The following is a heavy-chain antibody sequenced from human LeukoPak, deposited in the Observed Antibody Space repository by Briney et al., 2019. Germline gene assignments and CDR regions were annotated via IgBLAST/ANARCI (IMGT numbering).Heavy chain of an antibody. V-gene: IGHV1-18*01. Sequence: ASVKASCKASGYTFTSYGISWVRQAPGQGLEWMGWINAYNGDTNYAQNLQVRLTMTTDTSTSTAYMELRSLRSDDTAVYYCGRDGSGTWFDPWGQGTLVTVSS. D-gene: IGHD3-10*01. CDR1: GYTFTSYG. CDR2: INAYNGDT. CDR3: GRDGSGTWFDP. J-gene: IGHJ5*02.